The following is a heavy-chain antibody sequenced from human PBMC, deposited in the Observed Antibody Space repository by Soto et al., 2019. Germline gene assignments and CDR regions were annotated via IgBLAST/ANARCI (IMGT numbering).Heavy chain of an antibody. CDR2: IIPIPGTE. J-gene: IGHJ6*02. Sequence: QVQLVQSGAEVKKPGSSVKVSCKASGGTFGSYAISWVRQAPGQGLEWMGGIIPIPGTENYAQKFQVRVTIAEDESTSTAYMALSSLRSEDTAVYYCARSQGSSTSLEIYYYYYYGMDVWGQGTTVTVSS. CDR3: ARSQGSSTSLEIYYYYYYGMDV. D-gene: IGHD2-2*01. CDR1: GGTFGSYA. V-gene: IGHV1-69*01.